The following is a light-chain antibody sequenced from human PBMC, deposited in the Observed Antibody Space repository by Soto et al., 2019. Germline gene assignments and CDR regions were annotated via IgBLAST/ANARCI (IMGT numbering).Light chain of an antibody. V-gene: IGLV2-14*01. Sequence: QSALTQPASVSGSPGQSITISCTGTSSDVGAYNYVSWFQQHPGKAPKLMIYEVSNRPSGISSRFSGSKSGNTASLTISGLRSEDEADYYCASWDDSLSGWVFGGGTKLTVL. CDR1: SSDVGAYNY. J-gene: IGLJ3*02. CDR2: EVS. CDR3: ASWDDSLSGWV.